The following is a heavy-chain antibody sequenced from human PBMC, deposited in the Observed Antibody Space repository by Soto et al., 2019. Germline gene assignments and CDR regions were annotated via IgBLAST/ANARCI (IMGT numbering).Heavy chain of an antibody. V-gene: IGHV5-10-1*01. J-gene: IGHJ6*02. CDR2: IDPIDSYT. D-gene: IGHD2-2*01. Sequence: PGESLKISCKGSGYSFASYWISWVRQMPGKGLEWMGRIDPIDSYTNYSPSFQGHVTISADKSISTAYLQWSSLKASDTAMYYCARRYCSSASFPRNYYGMDVWGQGTTVTVSS. CDR1: GYSFASYW. CDR3: ARRYCSSASFPRNYYGMDV.